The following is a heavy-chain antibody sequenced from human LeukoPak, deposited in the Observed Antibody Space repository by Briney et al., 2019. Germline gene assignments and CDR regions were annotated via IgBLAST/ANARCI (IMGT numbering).Heavy chain of an antibody. D-gene: IGHD6-19*01. J-gene: IGHJ4*02. V-gene: IGHV3-7*03. CDR3: VRYFTAVAPTLRLDY. Sequence: DPGGSLRLSCAASGFTFSSYWMNWVRQAPGKGLEWVATIKQDGRDKYYVDSVKGRFTISRDDAKNSLYLQMNSLRVEDTAVYHCVRYFTAVAPTLRLDYWGQGTLVTVSP. CDR1: GFTFSSYW. CDR2: IKQDGRDK.